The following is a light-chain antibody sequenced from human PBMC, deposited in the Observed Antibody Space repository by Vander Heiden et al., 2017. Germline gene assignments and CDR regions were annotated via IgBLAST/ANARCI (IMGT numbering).Light chain of an antibody. Sequence: EILMTQSPATLSVSPGERATLSCRASQSVSTNVALYQQKAGQIPRLLIHGASTRSTGIPDRFSGSGSGTEFTLTISNLQSEDFAVYYCQHYDNWPQKTFGQGTKLEIK. CDR3: QHYDNWPQKT. CDR1: QSVSTN. V-gene: IGKV3-15*01. J-gene: IGKJ2*01. CDR2: GAS.